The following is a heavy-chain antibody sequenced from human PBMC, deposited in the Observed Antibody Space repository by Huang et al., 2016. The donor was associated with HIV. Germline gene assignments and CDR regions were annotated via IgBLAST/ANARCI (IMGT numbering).Heavy chain of an antibody. D-gene: IGHD3-10*01. CDR1: GFAFSNNA. V-gene: IGHV3-30*04. J-gene: IGHJ4*02. CDR2: VSFDGSQT. Sequence: QVLLVESGGGVVQPGKSLRLSCTASGFAFSNNAMHWVRQAPGKVLEWVSVVSFDGSQTYLADYVNDRFTISRDNSKSTLFLQMSSLRPDDTAVYYCASAPARALSYFDNWGQGTLVTVSS. CDR3: ASAPARALSYFDN.